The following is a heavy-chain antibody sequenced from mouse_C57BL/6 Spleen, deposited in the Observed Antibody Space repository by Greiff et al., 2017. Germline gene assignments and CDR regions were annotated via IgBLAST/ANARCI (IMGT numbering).Heavy chain of an antibody. V-gene: IGHV3-6*01. CDR3: ARSLIYNGSSGAMDY. CDR1: GYSITSGYY. CDR2: RSYDGSN. D-gene: IGHD1-1*01. J-gene: IGHJ4*01. Sequence: DVQLQESGPGLVKPSQSLSLTCSVTGYSITSGYYWNWIRQFPGNKLEWMGYRSYDGSNNYNPSLKNRISITRDTSKNQFFLKLNSVTTEDTATYYCARSLIYNGSSGAMDYWGQGTSVTVSS.